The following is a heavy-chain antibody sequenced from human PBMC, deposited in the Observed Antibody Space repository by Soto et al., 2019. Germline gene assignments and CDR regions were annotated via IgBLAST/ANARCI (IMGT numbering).Heavy chain of an antibody. CDR2: TNSDGSTS. D-gene: IGHD2-15*01. CDR1: GFTFSNYW. Sequence: EVQLVESGGGLVQPGGSLRLSCAASGFTFSNYWMYWVRQAPGKGLVWVSRTNSDGSTSSYADSVKGRFTISRDNATTTLYLKMNSLRAEDTAVYYCARGDCVGGSCYSLAGSFYYYMDVWGKGTTVTVFS. V-gene: IGHV3-74*01. CDR3: ARGDCVGGSCYSLAGSFYYYMDV. J-gene: IGHJ6*03.